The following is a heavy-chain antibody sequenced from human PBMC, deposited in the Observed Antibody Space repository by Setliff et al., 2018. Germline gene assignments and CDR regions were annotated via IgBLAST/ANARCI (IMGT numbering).Heavy chain of an antibody. D-gene: IGHD3-3*01. V-gene: IGHV4-39*07. Sequence: LSLTCTVSGGSISSSSHYWGWIRQPPGKGLEWIGSIYYTGSTYYNPSLKSRVTMSVDTSKRQFSLKLGSATAADTAVYYCARDVYDFRTGQGGPWGQGTRVTVSS. CDR3: ARDVYDFRTGQGGP. CDR2: IYYTGST. CDR1: GGSISSSSHY. J-gene: IGHJ5*02.